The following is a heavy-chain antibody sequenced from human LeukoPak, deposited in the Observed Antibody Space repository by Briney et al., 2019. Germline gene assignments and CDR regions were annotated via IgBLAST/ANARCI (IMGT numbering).Heavy chain of an antibody. Sequence: PGGSLRLSCAASEFSFGSYAMSWVRQAPGKGLQWVSGISGSGDSTYYADSVNGRFTISRDNFKDTVYLEMNSLRVEDTALYYCAKRVGGTPDYWGLGTLVTVAS. CDR1: EFSFGSYA. CDR2: ISGSGDST. CDR3: AKRVGGTPDY. V-gene: IGHV3-23*01. D-gene: IGHD1-26*01. J-gene: IGHJ4*02.